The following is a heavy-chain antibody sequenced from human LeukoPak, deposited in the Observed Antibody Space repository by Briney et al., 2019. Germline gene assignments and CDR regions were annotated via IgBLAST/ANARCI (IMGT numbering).Heavy chain of an antibody. V-gene: IGHV5-51*01. D-gene: IGHD3-10*01. CDR2: IYPGDSDT. CDR1: GYSFTSYW. J-gene: IGHJ5*02. CDR3: ARQAMVRGSATCFDP. Sequence: GESLKISCKGSGYSFTSYWIGWVRQMPGKGLEWMGIIYPGDSDTRYSPSFQGQVTISADKSISTAYLQWSSLKASDTAMYYCARQAMVRGSATCFDPWGQGTLVTVSS.